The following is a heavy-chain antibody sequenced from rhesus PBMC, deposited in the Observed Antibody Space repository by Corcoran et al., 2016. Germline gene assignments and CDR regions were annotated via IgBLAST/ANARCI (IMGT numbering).Heavy chain of an antibody. V-gene: IGHV4-106*01. D-gene: IGHD2-21*01. Sequence: QVQLQESGLGLVKPSETLSLTCAASGGARSDSYYWSWIRQHPGRGLALIGYIYGSGGSTYYNPSLKSRVTISPDTSQNQFSLKLSSVTAADTAVYYCARGAVLVVVAMDYFEFWGQGALVTVSS. CDR3: ARGAVLVVVAMDYFEF. CDR1: GGARSDSYY. CDR2: IYGSGGST. J-gene: IGHJ1*01.